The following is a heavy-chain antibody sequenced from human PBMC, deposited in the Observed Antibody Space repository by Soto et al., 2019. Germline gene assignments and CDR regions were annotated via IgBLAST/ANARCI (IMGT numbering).Heavy chain of an antibody. CDR2: VNHSGST. CDR1: GGSFSGYY. D-gene: IGHD2-15*01. J-gene: IGHJ6*03. Sequence: QVQLQQWGAGLLKPSETLSLTCAVYGGSFSGYYWSWIRQPPGKGLEWIGEVNHSGSTNYNPSLKSRVTISVDTYTTQLSLKLSCVTAAGTAVYYCARGGCSGGSCYYYYMDVWGKGTTVTVSS. V-gene: IGHV4-34*01. CDR3: ARGGCSGGSCYYYYMDV.